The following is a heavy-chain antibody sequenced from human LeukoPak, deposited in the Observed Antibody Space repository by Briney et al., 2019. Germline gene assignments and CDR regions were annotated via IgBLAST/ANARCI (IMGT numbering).Heavy chain of an antibody. J-gene: IGHJ4*02. D-gene: IGHD3-22*01. CDR3: ARLPYYDSSGYFPYY. Sequence: SETLSLTCTVSGGSISSSSYYWGWIRQPPGKGLEWIGSIYYSGSTYYNPSLKSRVTISVDTSKNQFSLKLGSVTAADTAVYYCARLPYYDSSGYFPYYWGQGTLVTVSS. CDR1: GGSISSSSYY. V-gene: IGHV4-39*01. CDR2: IYYSGST.